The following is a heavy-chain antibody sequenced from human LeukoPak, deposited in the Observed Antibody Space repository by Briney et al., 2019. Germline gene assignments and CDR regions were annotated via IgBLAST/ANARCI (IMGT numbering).Heavy chain of an antibody. D-gene: IGHD1-26*01. CDR2: MWNDGSYE. Sequence: PGRALRLSRAASGFIFSNYGMHWVRQAPGRGLEWVAVMWNDGSYEHYTDSVKGRFTISRDNSKNTLFLQLNSLRPEDTAVYYCAKPTWGSGSFLIDFWGQGTLVTVSS. J-gene: IGHJ4*02. CDR3: AKPTWGSGSFLIDF. V-gene: IGHV3-33*06. CDR1: GFIFSNYG.